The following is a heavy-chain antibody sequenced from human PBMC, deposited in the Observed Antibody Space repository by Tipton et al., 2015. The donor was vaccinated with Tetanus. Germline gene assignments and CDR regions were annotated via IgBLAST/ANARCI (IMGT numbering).Heavy chain of an antibody. V-gene: IGHV4-30-2*01. CDR1: GGSITRGAYS. D-gene: IGHD5-24*01. J-gene: IGHJ6*02. CDR2: IYASGTT. Sequence: TLSLTCALSGGSITRGAYSWSWIRQPPGKGLEWIGYIYASGTTYSNPSLKSRVTISVGETKRQFSLNLTSVTAAATAVYYCARYNSYFYAMDVWGQGTTVTVSS. CDR3: ARYNSYFYAMDV.